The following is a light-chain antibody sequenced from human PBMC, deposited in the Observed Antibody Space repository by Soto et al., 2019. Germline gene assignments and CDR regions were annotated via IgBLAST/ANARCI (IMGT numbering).Light chain of an antibody. J-gene: IGLJ1*01. V-gene: IGLV2-14*01. CDR3: SSYTSSSTLV. CDR2: DVT. CDR1: SSDVGGYNF. Sequence: QSALTQPASVSGSPGQSITISCTGTSSDVGGYNFVAWYQQHPGKAPKIMIYDVTNRPSGVSNRFSGSKSGNTASLTISGLQAEDEADYYCSSYTSSSTLVFRTGTKLTVL.